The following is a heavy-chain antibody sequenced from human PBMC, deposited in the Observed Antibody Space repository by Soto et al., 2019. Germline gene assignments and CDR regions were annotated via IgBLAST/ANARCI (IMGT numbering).Heavy chain of an antibody. Sequence: QVQLVQSGAEVKKPGSSVKVSCKASGGTFSSYTISWVRQVPGQGLEWMGRIIPILGIANYAQKFQGRVTITADKSTSTAYMELSSLRSEDTAVYYCARDPYYYGSGSYYNVMGYWGQGTLVTVSS. V-gene: IGHV1-69*08. D-gene: IGHD3-10*01. CDR3: ARDPYYYGSGSYYNVMGY. CDR1: GGTFSSYT. J-gene: IGHJ4*02. CDR2: IIPILGIA.